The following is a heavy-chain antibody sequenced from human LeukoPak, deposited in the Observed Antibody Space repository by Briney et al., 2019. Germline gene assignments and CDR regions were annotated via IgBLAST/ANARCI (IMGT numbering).Heavy chain of an antibody. Sequence: SETLSLTCAVYGGSFSGYYWSWIRQPPGKGLEWIGEINHSGSTNYNPSLKSRVTISVDTSKNQFSLKLSSVTAADTAVYCCAATTVVVPAATDYWGQGTLVTVSS. D-gene: IGHD2-2*01. CDR3: AATTVVVPAATDY. CDR2: INHSGST. J-gene: IGHJ4*02. CDR1: GGSFSGYY. V-gene: IGHV4-34*01.